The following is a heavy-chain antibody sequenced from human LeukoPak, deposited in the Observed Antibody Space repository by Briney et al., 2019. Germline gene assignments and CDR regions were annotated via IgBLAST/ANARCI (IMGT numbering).Heavy chain of an antibody. V-gene: IGHV3-53*01. CDR2: IYSGGNT. D-gene: IGHD1-26*01. CDR1: GFTVDSNY. J-gene: IGHJ4*02. CDR3: ARSPSLIRGATFDY. Sequence: GGSLRLSCAASGFTVDSNYMSWVRQAPGKGLEWVSVIYSGGNTFYADSVKGRFTISRDNSKNTLYLQMHSLRAEDTAVYYCARSPSLIRGATFDYWGQGTLVTVSS.